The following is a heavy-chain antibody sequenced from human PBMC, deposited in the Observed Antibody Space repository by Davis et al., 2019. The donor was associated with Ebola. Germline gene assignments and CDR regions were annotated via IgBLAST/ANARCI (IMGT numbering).Heavy chain of an antibody. J-gene: IGHJ5*02. CDR1: GGSISSYY. V-gene: IGHV4-59*01. CDR3: ARDPALATVDSSGWFDP. D-gene: IGHD6-19*01. CDR2: IYYSGST. Sequence: PSETLSLTCTVSGGSISSYYWSWIRQPPGKGLEWIGYIYYSGSTNYNPSLKSRVTISVDTSKNQFSLKLSSVTAADTAVYYCARDPALATVDSSGWFDPWGQGTLVTVSS.